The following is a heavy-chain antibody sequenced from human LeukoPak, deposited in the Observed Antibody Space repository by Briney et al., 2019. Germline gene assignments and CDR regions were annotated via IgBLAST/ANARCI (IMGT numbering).Heavy chain of an antibody. Sequence: GGSLRLSCAASGFTFSSYWMHWVRQAPGKGLVWVSRINSDGSSTSYADSVKGLFTISRDNAKNTLYLQMNSLRAEDTAVYYCARGTGDYYDIPFDYWGQGTLVTVSS. CDR2: INSDGSST. J-gene: IGHJ4*02. V-gene: IGHV3-74*01. D-gene: IGHD3-22*01. CDR1: GFTFSSYW. CDR3: ARGTGDYYDIPFDY.